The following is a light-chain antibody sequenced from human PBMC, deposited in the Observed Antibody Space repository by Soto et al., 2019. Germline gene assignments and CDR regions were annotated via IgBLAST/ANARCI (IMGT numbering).Light chain of an antibody. CDR1: SSNIWGNS. Sequence: QSALTQPPSLSAAPGQKVTISCSGSSSNIWGNSVSWYQQLPGTAPKLLIYDDNKRPSGIPDRFSGSKSGTSATLGITGFQTGDEADYYCGSWDSSLSAYVFGTGTKVTVL. CDR2: DDN. V-gene: IGLV1-51*01. J-gene: IGLJ1*01. CDR3: GSWDSSLSAYV.